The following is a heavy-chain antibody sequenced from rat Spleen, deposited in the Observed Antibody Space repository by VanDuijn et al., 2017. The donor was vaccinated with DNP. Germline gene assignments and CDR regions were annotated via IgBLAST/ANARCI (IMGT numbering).Heavy chain of an antibody. V-gene: IGHV5-25*01. CDR3: ARHRTISPHYYDMDV. Sequence: EVQLVESGGGLVQPGRSLKLSCAASGFTFRNYDMAWVRQAPTKGLEWVASINTGGGTTYYRDSVKGRFTISRDDEKTSLHLQMDSLRSEDTATYYCARHRTISPHYYDMDVWGQGASVTVSS. CDR1: GFTFRNYD. CDR2: INTGGGTT. D-gene: IGHD3-8*01. J-gene: IGHJ4*01.